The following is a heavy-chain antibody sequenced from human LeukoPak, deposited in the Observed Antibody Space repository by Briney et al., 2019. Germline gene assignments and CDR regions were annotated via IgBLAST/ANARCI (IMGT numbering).Heavy chain of an antibody. CDR2: INHSGST. CDR3: ARAAVIVVVITTYNWFDP. Sequence: SETLSLTCAVYGGSFSGYYWSWIRQPPGKGLEWIGEINHSGSTNYNPSLKSRATISVDTSKNQFSLKLSSVTAADTAVYYCARAAVIVVVITTYNWFDPWGQGTLVTVSS. V-gene: IGHV4-34*01. CDR1: GGSFSGYY. J-gene: IGHJ5*02. D-gene: IGHD3-22*01.